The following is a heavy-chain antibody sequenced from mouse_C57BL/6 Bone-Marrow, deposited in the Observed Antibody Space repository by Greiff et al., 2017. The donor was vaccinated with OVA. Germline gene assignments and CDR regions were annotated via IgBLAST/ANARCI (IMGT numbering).Heavy chain of an antibody. Sequence: VQLQQPGAELVRPGSSVKLSCKASGYTFTSYWMDWVKQRPGQGLEWIGNIYPSDSETHYNQKFKDKATLTVDKSSSTAYMELARLTSEDSAVYYCARLGYYYGSSWGFYYAMDYWGQGTSVTVSS. CDR3: ARLGYYYGSSWGFYYAMDY. CDR1: GYTFTSYW. CDR2: IYPSDSET. V-gene: IGHV1-61*01. D-gene: IGHD1-1*01. J-gene: IGHJ4*01.